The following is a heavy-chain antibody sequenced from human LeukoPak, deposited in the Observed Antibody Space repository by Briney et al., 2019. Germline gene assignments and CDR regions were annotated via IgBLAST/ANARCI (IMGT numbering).Heavy chain of an antibody. Sequence: PGGSLRLSCAASGFTVSSNYMNWVRQAPGKGLEWVSVIYSGGSTFYSDSVKGRFTIPRDSSKNTLYLHMNSLRAEDTAVYYCARGWTSGDYFDYWGQGTLVTVSS. J-gene: IGHJ4*02. CDR2: IYSGGST. CDR3: ARGWTSGDYFDY. V-gene: IGHV3-53*01. CDR1: GFTVSSNY. D-gene: IGHD3/OR15-3a*01.